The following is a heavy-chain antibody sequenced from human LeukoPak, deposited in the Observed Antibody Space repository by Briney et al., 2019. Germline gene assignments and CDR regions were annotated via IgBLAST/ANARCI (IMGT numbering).Heavy chain of an antibody. CDR3: DH. Sequence: ASVKGSCKTSGYTFNNFGITWVRQAPGQGPEWIGWISIGDGRTHYGRKFQDRVSMTREMSSNTAFLELSSLRSDDTAVYYFDHWGQGTLVIVSS. CDR1: GYTFNNFG. V-gene: IGHV1-18*01. CDR2: ISIGDGRT. J-gene: IGHJ4*02.